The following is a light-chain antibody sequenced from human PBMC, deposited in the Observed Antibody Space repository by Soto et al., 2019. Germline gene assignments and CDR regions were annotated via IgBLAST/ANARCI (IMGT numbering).Light chain of an antibody. Sequence: DIQMTQSPSSLSASVGDRVTITCQASQDISNYLNWYQQKPGKAPKLLIYDVSNLETGVPSRFRVSGSCTDFTFTISSLQADATATYYCQPYDNLPLTFGGGTKVEIK. CDR1: QDISNY. CDR2: DVS. V-gene: IGKV1-33*01. CDR3: QPYDNLPLT. J-gene: IGKJ4*01.